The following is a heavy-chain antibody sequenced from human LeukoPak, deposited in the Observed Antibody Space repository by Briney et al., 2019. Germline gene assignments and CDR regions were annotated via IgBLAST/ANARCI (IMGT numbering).Heavy chain of an antibody. Sequence: SETLSLTCTVSGGSISSYYWSWIRQPAGKGLEWIGRIYTSGSTNYNPSLKSRVTISVDTSKNQFSLKLSSVTAADTAVYYCARAPISSGWYGTGDWFDPWGQGTLVTVSS. CDR1: GGSISSYY. CDR3: ARAPISSGWYGTGDWFDP. CDR2: IYTSGST. V-gene: IGHV4-4*07. J-gene: IGHJ5*02. D-gene: IGHD6-19*01.